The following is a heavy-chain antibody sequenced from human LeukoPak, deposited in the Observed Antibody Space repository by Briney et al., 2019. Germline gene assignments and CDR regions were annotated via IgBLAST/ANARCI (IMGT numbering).Heavy chain of an antibody. D-gene: IGHD1-26*01. CDR1: GYSISSGYY. CDR3: VRVKSGSISDS. V-gene: IGHV4-38-2*02. J-gene: IGHJ4*02. CDR2: IYYRGST. Sequence: SETLFLTCNVSGYSISSGYYWGWIRQPPGKGLEWIGTIYYRGSTYYNRSLKSRVTISLDTSKNQFSLSLNSVTAADTAVYYCVRVKSGSISDSWGQGTLVTVSS.